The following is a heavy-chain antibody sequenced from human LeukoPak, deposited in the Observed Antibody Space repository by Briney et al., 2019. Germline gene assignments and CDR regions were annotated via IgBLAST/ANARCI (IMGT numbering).Heavy chain of an antibody. CDR2: ISGGSGIP. V-gene: IGHV3-23*01. CDR1: GFTFDTYA. CDR3: ARDLLIAAAGIVP. D-gene: IGHD6-13*01. Sequence: GGSLRLSCAASGFTFDTYAMSWVRQAPGKGLQWVSTISGGSGIPYYADSVKGRFTTSRDNSKNTLYLQMNSLRAEDTAVYYCARDLLIAAAGIVPWGRGTLVTVSS. J-gene: IGHJ5*02.